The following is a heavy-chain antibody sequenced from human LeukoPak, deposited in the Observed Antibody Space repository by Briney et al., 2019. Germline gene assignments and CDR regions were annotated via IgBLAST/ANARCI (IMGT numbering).Heavy chain of an antibody. D-gene: IGHD6-13*01. J-gene: IGHJ4*02. CDR2: IDGSGSTT. V-gene: IGHV3-48*03. Sequence: GGSLRLSCAASGFTFSTYELNWVRQAPGKGLECFSYIDGSGSTTYYADSVKGRFTLSRDNAKNSVYLQMNSLRAEDTAVYYCARVSQPQQPLDYWGQGTLVTVSS. CDR3: ARVSQPQQPLDY. CDR1: GFTFSTYE.